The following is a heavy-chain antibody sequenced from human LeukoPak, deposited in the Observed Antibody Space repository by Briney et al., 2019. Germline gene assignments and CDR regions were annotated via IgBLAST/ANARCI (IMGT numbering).Heavy chain of an antibody. CDR2: ISSSSSYI. V-gene: IGHV3-21*01. D-gene: IGHD2-15*01. J-gene: IGHJ1*01. CDR3: ARVGFYCSGGSCYSDEYFQH. CDR1: GFTFSSYS. Sequence: GGSLRLSCAASGFTFSSYSMNWVRQAPGKGLEWVSSISSSSSYIYYADSVKGRFTISRDNAKNSLYLQMNSPRAEDTAVYYCARVGFYCSGGSCYSDEYFQHWGQGTLVTVSS.